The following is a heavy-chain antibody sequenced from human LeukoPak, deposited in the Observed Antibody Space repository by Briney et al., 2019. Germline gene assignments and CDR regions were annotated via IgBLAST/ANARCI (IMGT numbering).Heavy chain of an antibody. D-gene: IGHD4-17*01. J-gene: IGHJ3*02. Sequence: GGSLRLSCTASGFTFGDYAMSWFRQAPGKGLEWVGFIRSKAYGGTTEYAASVKGRFPISRDDSKSIAYLQMNSLKTEDTAVYYCTRDWRGYGDYAVDAFDIWGQGTMVTVSS. CDR1: GFTFGDYA. CDR2: IRSKAYGGTT. V-gene: IGHV3-49*03. CDR3: TRDWRGYGDYAVDAFDI.